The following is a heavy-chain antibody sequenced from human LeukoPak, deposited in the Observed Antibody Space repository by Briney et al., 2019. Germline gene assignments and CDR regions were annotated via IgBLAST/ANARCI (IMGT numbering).Heavy chain of an antibody. V-gene: IGHV3-9*01. CDR3: AKDKDAWGSSGWYKFDY. CDR2: ISWNSETI. D-gene: IGHD6-19*01. CDR1: GFTFDDHA. J-gene: IGHJ4*02. Sequence: GGSLRLSCAASGFTFDDHAMHWVRQAPGKGLEWVAGISWNSETIGYADSVKGRFTISRDNAKNSLYLQMHTLRAEDTALYYCAKDKDAWGSSGWYKFDYWGQGTLVTVFS.